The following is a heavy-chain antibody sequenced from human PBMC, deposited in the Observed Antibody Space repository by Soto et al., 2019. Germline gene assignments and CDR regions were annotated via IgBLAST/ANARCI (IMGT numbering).Heavy chain of an antibody. Sequence: ESLKISCKGSGYSFTNYWIGWVRQMPGKGLEWMGLINPGDSETRYSPSFQGQVTISADRSISTAYLQWSSLKASDTAMYYCARSLSSGWIHYGMDVWGQGTTVTVSS. CDR3: ARSLSSGWIHYGMDV. J-gene: IGHJ6*02. CDR1: GYSFTNYW. CDR2: INPGDSET. V-gene: IGHV5-51*01. D-gene: IGHD6-19*01.